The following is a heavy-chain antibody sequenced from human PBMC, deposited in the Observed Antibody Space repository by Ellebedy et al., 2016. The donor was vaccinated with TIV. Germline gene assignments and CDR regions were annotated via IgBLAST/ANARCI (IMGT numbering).Heavy chain of an antibody. D-gene: IGHD2/OR15-2a*01. CDR3: ARGFYEKFDP. J-gene: IGHJ5*02. V-gene: IGHV1-18*01. CDR2: ISAYNGDT. CDR1: GYTFTSHV. Sequence: ASVKVSCKASGYTFTSHVISWVRQAPGQGLEWMGWISAYNGDTNYAQKFQGRVTMTTDTFASTAYMELRSLRSDDTAVYYCARGFYEKFDPWGQGTLVTVSS.